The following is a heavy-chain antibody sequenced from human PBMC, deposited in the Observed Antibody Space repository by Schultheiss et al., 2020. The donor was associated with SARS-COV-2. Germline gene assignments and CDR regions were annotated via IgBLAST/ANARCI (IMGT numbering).Heavy chain of an antibody. CDR1: GGSISSYY. J-gene: IGHJ4*02. V-gene: IGHV4-4*07. Sequence: SETLSLTCTVSGGSISSYYWSWIRQTAGKGLEFIGRFYARGSTYYNPSLKSRVTISVDTSKNQFSLKLSSVTAADTAVYYCARDQYCGGDCPTHFDYWGQGTLVTVSS. CDR3: ARDQYCGGDCPTHFDY. CDR2: FYARGST. D-gene: IGHD2-21*02.